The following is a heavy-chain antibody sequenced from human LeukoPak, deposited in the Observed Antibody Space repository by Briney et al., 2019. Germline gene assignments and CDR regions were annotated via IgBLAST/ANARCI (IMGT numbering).Heavy chain of an antibody. V-gene: IGHV3-30-3*01. Sequence: SGFTFSXXXXXWXXXAPGXXXXXXXXXSYDGSNKYYADSVKGRFTISRDNSKNTLYLQMNSLRAEDTAVYYCARDPPTYSSSWYYFDYWGQGTLVTVSS. CDR3: ARDPPTYSSSWYYFDY. D-gene: IGHD6-13*01. CDR1: GFTFSXXX. J-gene: IGHJ4*02. CDR2: XSYDGSNK.